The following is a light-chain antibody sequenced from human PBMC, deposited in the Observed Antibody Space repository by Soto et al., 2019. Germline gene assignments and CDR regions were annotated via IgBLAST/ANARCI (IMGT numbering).Light chain of an antibody. J-gene: IGLJ1*01. CDR1: SSNIGSHS. V-gene: IGLV1-44*01. Sequence: QAVVTQPPSTSGTPGQRVTISCSGSSSNIGSHSVNWYQHLPGTAPKLLIYSNNQRPSGVPERFSGSKSGTSASLAVSGLQSEDEADYYCAAWDGSLNGYVFGTGTKVTVL. CDR3: AAWDGSLNGYV. CDR2: SNN.